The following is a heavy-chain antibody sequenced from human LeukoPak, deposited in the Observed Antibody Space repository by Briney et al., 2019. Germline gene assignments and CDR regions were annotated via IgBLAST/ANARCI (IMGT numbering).Heavy chain of an antibody. CDR1: GFTFTSSA. CDR2: IVVGSGNT. D-gene: IGHD2-15*01. Sequence: SVKVSCKASGFTFTSSAVQWVRQARGQRLEWIGWIVVGSGNTNYAQKFQERVTITRDMSTSTAYMELSSLRSEDTAVYYCAADYCSGGSCYLLDYYGMDVWGKGTTVTVSS. CDR3: AADYCSGGSCYLLDYYGMDV. V-gene: IGHV1-58*01. J-gene: IGHJ6*04.